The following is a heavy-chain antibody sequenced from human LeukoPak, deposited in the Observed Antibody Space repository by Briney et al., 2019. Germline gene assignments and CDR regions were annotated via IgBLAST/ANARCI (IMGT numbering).Heavy chain of an antibody. V-gene: IGHV1-46*01. CDR1: GYTFTSYY. CDR3: ATSFFTFGGVIVISD. CDR2: INPSGGST. Sequence: ASVKVSCKASGYTFTSYYMHWVRQAPGQRLEWLGIINPSGGSTSYAQKFQGRVTMTRDTSTSTVYMELSSLRSEDTAVYYCATSFFTFGGVIVISDWGQGTLVTVSS. J-gene: IGHJ4*02. D-gene: IGHD3-16*02.